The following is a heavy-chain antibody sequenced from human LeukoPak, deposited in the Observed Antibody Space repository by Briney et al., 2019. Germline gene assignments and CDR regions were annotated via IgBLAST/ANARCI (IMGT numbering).Heavy chain of an antibody. J-gene: IGHJ4*02. CDR3: ASFTAMGPFDY. V-gene: IGHV3-66*01. Sequence: GGSLRLSCAASGFTVSSNYMSWVRRAPGKGLEWVSVIYSGGSTYYADSVKGRFTISRDNSKNTLYLQMNSLRAEDTAVYYCASFTAMGPFDYWGQGTLVTVSS. D-gene: IGHD5-18*01. CDR2: IYSGGST. CDR1: GFTVSSNY.